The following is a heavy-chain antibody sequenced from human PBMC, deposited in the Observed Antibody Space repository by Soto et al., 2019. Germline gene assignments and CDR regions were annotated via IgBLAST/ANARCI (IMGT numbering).Heavy chain of an antibody. CDR3: ARGPRDIVVVVAATGAWFDP. D-gene: IGHD2-15*01. V-gene: IGHV4-34*01. CDR2: INHSGST. Sequence: QVQLRQWGAGLLKPSETLSLTCAVYGGSFSGYYWSWIRQPPGKGLEWIGEINHSGSTNYNPSLKSRVTISVDTSKNQFSLKLSSVTAADTAVYYCARGPRDIVVVVAATGAWFDPWGQGTLVTVSS. CDR1: GGSFSGYY. J-gene: IGHJ5*02.